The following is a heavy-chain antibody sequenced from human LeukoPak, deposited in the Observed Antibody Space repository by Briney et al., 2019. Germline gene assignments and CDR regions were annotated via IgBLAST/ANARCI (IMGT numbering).Heavy chain of an antibody. D-gene: IGHD1-26*01. CDR2: IYTSGST. CDR1: GGSISSGSYY. V-gene: IGHV4-61*02. Sequence: PSQTLSLTCTVSGGSISSGSYYWSWIRQPAGKGLEWIGRIYTSGSTNYNPSLKCRVTISVDTSKNQFSLKLSSVTAADTAVYYCARHSPGSLSGNYVLDYWGQGTLVTVSS. J-gene: IGHJ4*02. CDR3: ARHSPGSLSGNYVLDY.